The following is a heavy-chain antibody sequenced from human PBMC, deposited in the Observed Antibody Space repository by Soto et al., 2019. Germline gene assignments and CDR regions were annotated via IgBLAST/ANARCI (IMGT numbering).Heavy chain of an antibody. Sequence: PGGSLRLSCSASGFTFSSYAMHWVRQAPGKGLEYVSAISSNGGSTYYADSVKGRFTISRDNSKNTLYPQMSSLRAEDTAVYYCVKEGGLGSSSSRIYYYYGMDVWGQGTTVTVSS. CDR3: VKEGGLGSSSSRIYYYYGMDV. CDR1: GFTFSSYA. V-gene: IGHV3-64D*08. J-gene: IGHJ6*02. D-gene: IGHD6-13*01. CDR2: ISSNGGST.